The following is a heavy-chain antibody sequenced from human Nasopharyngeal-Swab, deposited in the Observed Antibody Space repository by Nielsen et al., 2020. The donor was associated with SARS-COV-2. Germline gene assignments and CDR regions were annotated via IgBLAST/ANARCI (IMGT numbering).Heavy chain of an antibody. CDR3: ARAFGGGYYYGMDV. V-gene: IGHV3-23*01. CDR1: GFTFSTYA. J-gene: IGHJ6*02. Sequence: GESLKISCTASGFTFSTYAMSWVRQAPGKGLEWVSALSGSGFSTYYADSVKGRFTISRDNSKNTLYLQMNSLRAEDTAVYYCARAFGGGYYYGMDVWGQGTTVTVSS. CDR2: LSGSGFST. D-gene: IGHD3-16*01.